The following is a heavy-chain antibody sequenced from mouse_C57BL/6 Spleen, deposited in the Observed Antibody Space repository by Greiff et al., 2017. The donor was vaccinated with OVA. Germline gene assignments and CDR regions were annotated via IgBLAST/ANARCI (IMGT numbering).Heavy chain of an antibody. J-gene: IGHJ4*01. CDR3: ARMGIYYGNLYAMDY. CDR1: GYTFTDYY. Sequence: EVQLQQSGPELVKPGASVKISCKASGYTFTDYYMNWVKQSHGKSLEWIGDINPNNGGTSYNQKFKGKATLTVDKSSSTAYMELRSLTSEDSAVYYCARMGIYYGNLYAMDYWGQGTSVTVSS. D-gene: IGHD2-1*01. CDR2: INPNNGGT. V-gene: IGHV1-26*01.